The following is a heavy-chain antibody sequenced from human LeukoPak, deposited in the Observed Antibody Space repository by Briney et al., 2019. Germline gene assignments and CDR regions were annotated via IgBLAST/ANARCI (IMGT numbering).Heavy chain of an antibody. J-gene: IGHJ4*02. V-gene: IGHV5-51*01. Sequence: GESLKISCKGSGYDFSKYYIGWVRQMPGGGLEWMAVFYPGNSIPTYSPSFRGQVTMSVDNSITTAYLQWSSLKASDTAMYYCARHDCSGGSCYSRPFEYWGQGTLVTVSS. CDR2: FYPGNSIP. D-gene: IGHD2-15*01. CDR3: ARHDCSGGSCYSRPFEY. CDR1: GYDFSKYY.